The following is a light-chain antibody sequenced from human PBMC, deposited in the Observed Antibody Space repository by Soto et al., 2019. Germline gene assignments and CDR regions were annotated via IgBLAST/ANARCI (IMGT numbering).Light chain of an antibody. CDR2: EVS. Sequence: QSALTQSASVSGSPGQSITISCTGSSRDVGNYNLVSWYQQHPGKAPKLMIYEVSKRPSGVANRFSGSKSGNTASLTTSGLQAEDEADYYCCSYAGSSTYVVFGGGTQLTVL. V-gene: IGLV2-23*02. CDR3: CSYAGSSTYVV. J-gene: IGLJ2*01. CDR1: SRDVGNYNL.